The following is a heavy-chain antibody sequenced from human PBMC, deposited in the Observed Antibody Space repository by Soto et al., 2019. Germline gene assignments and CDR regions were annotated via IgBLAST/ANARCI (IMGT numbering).Heavy chain of an antibody. CDR1: GFTFSSYA. J-gene: IGHJ4*02. D-gene: IGHD6-19*01. CDR2: ISGSGGST. V-gene: IGHV3-23*01. CDR3: AKDRSYSSGWYLYFDY. Sequence: PGGSLRLSCAASGFTFSSYAMSWVRQAPGKGLEWVSAISGSGGSTYYADSVKGRFTISRHNSKNTLYLQMNSLRAEDTAVYYCAKDRSYSSGWYLYFDYWGQGTLVTVSS.